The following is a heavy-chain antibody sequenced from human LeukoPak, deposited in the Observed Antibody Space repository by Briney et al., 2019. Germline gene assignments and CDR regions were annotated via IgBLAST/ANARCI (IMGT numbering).Heavy chain of an antibody. D-gene: IGHD2-15*01. CDR2: IYHSGST. CDR3: ARSHCSGGNCYSDLLDY. Sequence: SETLSLTCAVSGGSISSGGYSWSWIRQPLGKGLEWIGYIYHSGSTYYNPSLKSRVTISVDRSKNQFSLNLNFVTAADTAVYYCARSHCSGGNCYSDLLDYWGQGTLVTVSS. V-gene: IGHV4-30-2*01. J-gene: IGHJ4*02. CDR1: GGSISSGGYS.